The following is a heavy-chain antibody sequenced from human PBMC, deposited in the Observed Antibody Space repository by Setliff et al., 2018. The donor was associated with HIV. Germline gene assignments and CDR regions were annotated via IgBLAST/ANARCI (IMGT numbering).Heavy chain of an antibody. CDR1: GFTFKNSA. Sequence: GESLKISCAASGFTFKNSAMSWVRQAPGEGLEWVSTISNSDGRTNYAASVKGRFTISRDNSKNTLYLQMNSLRDEDTAVYYCAKMAGRDGYDDAVDNWGQGTMVTVSS. J-gene: IGHJ3*02. V-gene: IGHV3-23*01. D-gene: IGHD5-12*01. CDR3: AKMAGRDGYDDAVDN. CDR2: ISNSDGRT.